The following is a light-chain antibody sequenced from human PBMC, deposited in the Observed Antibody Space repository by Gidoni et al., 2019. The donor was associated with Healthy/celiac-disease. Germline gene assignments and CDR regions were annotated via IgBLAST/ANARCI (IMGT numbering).Light chain of an antibody. Sequence: EIVLTQSPAALSLSPGERATLSCGASQSVSSSYVAWYQQKPGLAPSLLIYDASSRAPGSPDRVRGSGSGTDFTLTISRLEPEDFAVYYCQQYGSSPPYTFGQXTKLEIK. CDR2: DAS. J-gene: IGKJ2*01. V-gene: IGKV3D-20*01. CDR3: QQYGSSPPYT. CDR1: QSVSSSY.